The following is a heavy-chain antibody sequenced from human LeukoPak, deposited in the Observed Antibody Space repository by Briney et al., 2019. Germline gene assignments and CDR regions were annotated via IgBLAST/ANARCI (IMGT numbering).Heavy chain of an antibody. CDR1: GHTFTSYY. J-gene: IGHJ4*02. CDR3: ASEDCSGGSCYLFDY. D-gene: IGHD2-15*01. CDR2: INPSGGST. V-gene: IGHV1-46*01. Sequence: ASVKVSCKASGHTFTSYYMHWVRQAPGQGLEWMGIINPSGGSTSYTQKFQGRVTMTRDTSTSTVYMELSSLRSEDTAVYYCASEDCSGGSCYLFDYWGQGTLVTVSS.